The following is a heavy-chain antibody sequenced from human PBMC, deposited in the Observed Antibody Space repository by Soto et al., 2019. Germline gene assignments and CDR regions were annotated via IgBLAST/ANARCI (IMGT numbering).Heavy chain of an antibody. Sequence: QVQLVESGGGVVHPGRSLRLSCAASGFTFSSYAMHWVRQAPGKGLEWVAVISYDGSNKYYADSVKGRFTISRDNSKNTLYLQMNSLRAEDTAVYYCARPYYYDSSGYYHDAFDIWGQGTMVTVSS. CDR1: GFTFSSYA. D-gene: IGHD3-22*01. CDR2: ISYDGSNK. V-gene: IGHV3-30-3*01. CDR3: ARPYYYDSSGYYHDAFDI. J-gene: IGHJ3*02.